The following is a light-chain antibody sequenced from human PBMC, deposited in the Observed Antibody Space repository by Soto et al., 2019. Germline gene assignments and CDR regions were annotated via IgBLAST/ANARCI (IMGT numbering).Light chain of an antibody. V-gene: IGLV2-11*01. Sequence: QSALTQPRSVSGSPGQSVTISCTGTSSDVGGYNHVSWYQQHPGKAPKLMIYDVSKRPSGVPDRFSGSKSGNTASLPISGLQAEDEADYYCCSYAGSIYVFGTGTKLTVL. J-gene: IGLJ1*01. CDR2: DVS. CDR1: SSDVGGYNH. CDR3: CSYAGSIYV.